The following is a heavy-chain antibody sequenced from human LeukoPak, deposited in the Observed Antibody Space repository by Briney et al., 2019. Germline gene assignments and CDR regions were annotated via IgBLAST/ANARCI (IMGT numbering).Heavy chain of an antibody. D-gene: IGHD3-22*01. Sequence: ASVKVSCKASGYTFTNYGLIWVRQAPGQGHEWMGWISPYNGNTDYTQNLQGRVTMITDTSTSTAYMELRSLRSDDTAVYYCARSDYSDSSAYPFDYWGQGTLVTVSS. CDR1: GYTFTNYG. CDR2: ISPYNGNT. CDR3: ARSDYSDSSAYPFDY. J-gene: IGHJ4*02. V-gene: IGHV1-18*01.